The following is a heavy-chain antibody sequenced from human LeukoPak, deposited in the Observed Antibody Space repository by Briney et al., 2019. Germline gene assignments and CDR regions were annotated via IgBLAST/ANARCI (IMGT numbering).Heavy chain of an antibody. V-gene: IGHV1-2*02. CDR3: ARGSSGYYYLFDY. CDR2: INPNSGGT. Sequence: ASVKVSCKASGYTFTGYYMHWVRQAPGQGLEWMGWINPNSGGTNYAQKFQGRVTMTRDTSISTAYMELSRLRSDDTAVYYCARGSSGYYYLFDYWGQGTLVTVSS. CDR1: GYTFTGYY. D-gene: IGHD3-22*01. J-gene: IGHJ4*02.